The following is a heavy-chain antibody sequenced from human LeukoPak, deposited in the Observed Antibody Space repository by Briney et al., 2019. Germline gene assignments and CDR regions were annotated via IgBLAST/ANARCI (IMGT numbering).Heavy chain of an antibody. CDR1: GFTFSSYS. CDR2: ISSSSIYI. D-gene: IGHD6-19*01. Sequence: PGGFLRLSCAASGFTFSSYSMNWVRQAPGKGLEWVSSISSSSIYIYYADSVKGRFTISRDNAKNSLYLQMNSLRAEDTAVYYCARDPNSSGWPFDYWGQGILVTVSS. CDR3: ARDPNSSGWPFDY. V-gene: IGHV3-21*01. J-gene: IGHJ4*02.